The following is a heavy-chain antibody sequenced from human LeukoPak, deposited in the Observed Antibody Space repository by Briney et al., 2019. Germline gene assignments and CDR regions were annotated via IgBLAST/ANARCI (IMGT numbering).Heavy chain of an antibody. Sequence: ASVKVSCKASGYTFTSHVMHWARQAPGHRLDWMGWIDTGNGNTQYSQNFQGRVTITRDTSASTAYMELSSLRSEDTAVYYCARGVGYNYGLYYYYGMDVWGQGTTVTVSS. J-gene: IGHJ6*02. CDR1: GYTFTSHV. CDR2: IDTGNGNT. CDR3: ARGVGYNYGLYYYYGMDV. D-gene: IGHD5-18*01. V-gene: IGHV1-3*04.